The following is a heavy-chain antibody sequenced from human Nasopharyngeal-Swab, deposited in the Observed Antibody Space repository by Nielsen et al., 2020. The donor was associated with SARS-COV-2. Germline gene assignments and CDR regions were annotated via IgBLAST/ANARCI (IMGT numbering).Heavy chain of an antibody. CDR1: GFTFSSYA. V-gene: IGHV3-30-3*01. CDR3: AKVRQRGVVDGALDR. Sequence: GESLKISCAASGFTFSSYAMHWVRQAPGKGLEWVAVISYDGSNKYYADSVKGRFTISRDNSKNTLFLQMTSLTADDTAIYYCAKVRQRGVVDGALDRWGRGALVSVSS. D-gene: IGHD3-16*02. CDR2: ISYDGSNK. J-gene: IGHJ5*02.